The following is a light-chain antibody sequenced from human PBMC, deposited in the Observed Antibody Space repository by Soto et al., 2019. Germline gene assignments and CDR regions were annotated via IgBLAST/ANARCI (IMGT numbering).Light chain of an antibody. V-gene: IGKV3-20*01. CDR1: QSVSSSY. J-gene: IGKJ1*01. CDR3: EQYGSSPT. CDR2: DVS. Sequence: EIVLTQSPGTLSLSPGERATLSCRSSQSVSSSYLAWYQHKPGQAPRLLIYDVSSRATGIPDRFSGSGSGTDFTRTISRREPEYFAVYYCEQYGSSPTFGQGTKVEIK.